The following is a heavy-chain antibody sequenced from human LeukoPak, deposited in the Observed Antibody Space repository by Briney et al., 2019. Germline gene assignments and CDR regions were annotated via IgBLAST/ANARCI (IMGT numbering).Heavy chain of an antibody. D-gene: IGHD6-19*01. CDR1: GVSISSTNSY. CDR3: ARQGYSSGWTGHFDY. V-gene: IGHV4-39*01. Sequence: SGTLSLTCTVSGVSISSTNSYWGWIRQPPGQGLEWIGTISYSGSTYYNPSLKSRVTVSVETSTGHFSLKLSSVTAADTAVYFCARQGYSSGWTGHFDYWGQGTLVTVSS. J-gene: IGHJ4*02. CDR2: ISYSGST.